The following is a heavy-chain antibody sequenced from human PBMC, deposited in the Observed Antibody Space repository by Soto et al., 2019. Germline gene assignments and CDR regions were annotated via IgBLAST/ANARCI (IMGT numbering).Heavy chain of an antibody. V-gene: IGHV1-69*01. D-gene: IGHD6-13*01. CDR3: ARAGSIAAAGRYYYYGMDV. J-gene: IGHJ6*02. CDR1: GGTFSSYA. Sequence: QVQLVQSGAEVKKPGSSVKVSCKASGGTFSSYAISWVRQAPGQGLEWMGGIIPIFGTANYAQKFQGRVTITADESTSTAYMEPSSLRSEDTAVYYCARAGSIAAAGRYYYYGMDVWGQGTTVTVSS. CDR2: IIPIFGTA.